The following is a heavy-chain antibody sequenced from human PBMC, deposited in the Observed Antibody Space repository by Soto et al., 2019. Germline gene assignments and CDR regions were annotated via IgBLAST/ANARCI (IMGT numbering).Heavy chain of an antibody. Sequence: QVQLQESGPGLVKPSETLSLTCTVSGGSISRYYWSWIRQPPGKGLEWIGYIYYSGSTNYNPSLKILVTISVDTSKNQFSRKLSSVTAADTAVYYCARLWGWFGDYWGQGTLVPVSS. V-gene: IGHV4-59*08. CDR3: ARLWGWFGDY. D-gene: IGHD3-10*01. CDR1: GGSISRYY. J-gene: IGHJ4*02. CDR2: IYYSGST.